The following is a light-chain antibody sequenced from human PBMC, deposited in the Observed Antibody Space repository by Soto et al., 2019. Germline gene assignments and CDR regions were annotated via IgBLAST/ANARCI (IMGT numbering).Light chain of an antibody. Sequence: DIQMTQSPSSLSASVGDRVTITCRASQSISTYLNWYQQKPGKAPKLLIYGASSLQSGVPSGFSGTGSGTDFTLTISSLQHEDFETYYCQRSYSTSWTFGQGTKVELK. CDR1: QSISTY. CDR3: QRSYSTSWT. CDR2: GAS. J-gene: IGKJ1*01. V-gene: IGKV1-39*01.